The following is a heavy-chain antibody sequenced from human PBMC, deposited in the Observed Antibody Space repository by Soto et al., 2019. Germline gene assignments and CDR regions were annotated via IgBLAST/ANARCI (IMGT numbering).Heavy chain of an antibody. D-gene: IGHD6-13*01. CDR1: GYTFTSYD. V-gene: IGHV1-8*01. CDR2: MNPNSGNT. J-gene: IGHJ3*02. CDR3: ARFVHLQYSSSWYIAFDI. Sequence: ASVKVSCKASGYTFTSYDINWVRQATGQGLEWMGWMNPNSGNTGYAQKFQGRVTMTRNTSISTAYMELSSLRSEDTAVYYCARFVHLQYSSSWYIAFDIWGQGTMVTVSS.